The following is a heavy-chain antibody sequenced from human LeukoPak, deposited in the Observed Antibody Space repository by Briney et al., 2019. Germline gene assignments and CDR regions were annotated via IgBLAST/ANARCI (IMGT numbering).Heavy chain of an antibody. CDR3: ARDRRIVGAKGRYFDY. CDR1: GFTFSRYG. D-gene: IGHD1-26*01. CDR2: ISSSSSYI. J-gene: IGHJ4*02. Sequence: GGSLRLSCAASGFTFSRYGIHWVRQAPGKGLEWVSSISSSSSYIYYADSVKGRFTISRDNAKNSLYLQMNSLRAEDTAVYYCARDRRIVGAKGRYFDYWGQGTLVTVSS. V-gene: IGHV3-21*01.